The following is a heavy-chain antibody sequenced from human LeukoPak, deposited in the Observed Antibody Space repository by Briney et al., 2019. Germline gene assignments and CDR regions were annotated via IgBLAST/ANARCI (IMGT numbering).Heavy chain of an antibody. J-gene: IGHJ4*02. D-gene: IGHD5-18*01. V-gene: IGHV4-59*01. CDR1: GGSISSYY. Sequence: SETLSLTCTVSGGSISSYYWSWIRQPPGKGLEWVGYIYYSGSTNYNPSLKSRVTISVDTSKNQFSLKLSSVTAADTAVYYCARGEQLWSSWGQGALVTVSS. CDR3: ARGEQLWSS. CDR2: IYYSGST.